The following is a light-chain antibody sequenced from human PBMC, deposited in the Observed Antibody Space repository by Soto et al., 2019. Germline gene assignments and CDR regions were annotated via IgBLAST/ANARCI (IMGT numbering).Light chain of an antibody. CDR2: GAS. Sequence: EIVMTQSPATLSVSPGERVTLSCRASQSVISSIAWYQQKLGQAPRLLIYGASTRATGIPARFSGSGSGTEFFLTISSMQSEDFAMYYCQHYNNWLGTFGGGTKVDIK. V-gene: IGKV3-15*01. CDR1: QSVISS. CDR3: QHYNNWLGT. J-gene: IGKJ4*01.